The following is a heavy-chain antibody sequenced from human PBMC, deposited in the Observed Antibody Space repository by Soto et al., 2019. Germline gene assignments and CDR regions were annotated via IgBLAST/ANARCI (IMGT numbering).Heavy chain of an antibody. J-gene: IGHJ3*02. CDR3: AKAVGYSGCDTGAFDI. D-gene: IGHD5-12*01. V-gene: IGHV3-9*01. CDR1: GFTFDDYA. Sequence: GGSLRLSCAASGFTFDDYAMHWVRQAPGKGLEWVSGISWNSGSIGYADSVKGRFTISRDNAKNSLYLQMNSLRAEDTALYYCAKAVGYSGCDTGAFDIWGQGTMVTVSS. CDR2: ISWNSGSI.